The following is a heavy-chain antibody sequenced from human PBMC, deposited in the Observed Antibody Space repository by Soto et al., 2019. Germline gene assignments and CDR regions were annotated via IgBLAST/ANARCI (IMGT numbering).Heavy chain of an antibody. CDR3: ARDRYYYDSSGYYYPYYYYGMDV. CDR2: INHSGST. V-gene: IGHV4-34*01. Sequence: SETLSLTCAVYGGSFSGYYWSWIRQPPGKGLEWIGEINHSGSTNCNPSLKSRVTISVDTSKNQFSLKLSSVTAADTAVYYCARDRYYYDSSGYYYPYYYYGMDVWGQGTTVTV. CDR1: GGSFSGYY. D-gene: IGHD3-22*01. J-gene: IGHJ6*02.